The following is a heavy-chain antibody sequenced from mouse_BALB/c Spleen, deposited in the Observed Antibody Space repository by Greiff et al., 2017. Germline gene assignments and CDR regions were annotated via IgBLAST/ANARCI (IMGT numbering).Heavy chain of an antibody. Sequence: QVQLQQPGAELVRPGASVKLSCKASGYTFTSYWINWVKQRPGQGLEWIGNIYPSDSYTNYNQKFKDKATLTVDKSSSTAYMQLSSPTSEDSAVYYCTRTYSYYFDYWGQGTTLTVSS. CDR1: GYTFTSYW. V-gene: IGHV1-69*02. D-gene: IGHD2-10*01. J-gene: IGHJ2*01. CDR3: TRTYSYYFDY. CDR2: IYPSDSYT.